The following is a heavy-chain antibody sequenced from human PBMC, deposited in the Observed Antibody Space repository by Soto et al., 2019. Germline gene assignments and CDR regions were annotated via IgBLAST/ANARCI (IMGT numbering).Heavy chain of an antibody. Sequence: PGESLKISCKGSGYSFTSYWIAWVRQMPGKGLEWMGIIYPGDSDTRYSPSFQGQVTFSADKSISTAYLQWSSLKASDTAIYYCAKVRGSYLRNNDAFDVWGQGTMVTVSS. V-gene: IGHV5-51*01. CDR1: GYSFTSYW. D-gene: IGHD1-26*01. CDR3: AKVRGSYLRNNDAFDV. J-gene: IGHJ3*01. CDR2: IYPGDSDT.